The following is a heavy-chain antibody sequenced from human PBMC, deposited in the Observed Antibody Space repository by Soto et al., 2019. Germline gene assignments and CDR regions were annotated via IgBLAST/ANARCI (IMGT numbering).Heavy chain of an antibody. CDR2: IIPILGIA. V-gene: IGHV1-69*02. J-gene: IGHJ6*02. CDR3: ARILYGGNCPNYYCYGMDV. Sequence: QVQLVQSGAEVKKPGSSVKVSCKASGGTFSSYTISWVRQAPGQGLEWMGRIIPILGIANYAQKFKGRVKITADKSTSTAYMELSSLRSEDQAVYYCARILYGGNCPNYYCYGMDVWGQGTTVTVSS. D-gene: IGHD2-15*01. CDR1: GGTFSSYT.